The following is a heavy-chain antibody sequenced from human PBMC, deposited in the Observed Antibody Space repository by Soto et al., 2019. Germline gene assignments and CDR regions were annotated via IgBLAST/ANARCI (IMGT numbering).Heavy chain of an antibody. CDR1: GFTFSSYS. CDR3: ARDHQKTYYYDSSGHDWFDP. D-gene: IGHD3-22*01. CDR2: ISSSSSYI. V-gene: IGHV3-21*01. J-gene: IGHJ5*02. Sequence: SLRLSCAASGFTFSSYSMNWVRQAPGKGLEWVSSISSSSSYIYYADSVKGRFTISRDNAKNSLYLQMNSLRAEDTAVYYCARDHQKTYYYDSSGHDWFDPWGQGTLVTVSS.